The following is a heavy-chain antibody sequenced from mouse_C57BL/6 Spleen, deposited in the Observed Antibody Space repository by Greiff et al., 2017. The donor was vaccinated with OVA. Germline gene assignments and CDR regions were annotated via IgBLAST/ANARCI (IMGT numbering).Heavy chain of an antibody. Sequence: DVKLVESGEGLVKPGGSLKLSCAASGFTFSSYAMSWVRQTPEKRLGWVAYISSGGDYIYYADTVKGRFTISRDNARNTLYLQMSSLKSEDTAMYYCTRGILKGSSIYYFDYWGQGTTLTVSS. V-gene: IGHV5-9-1*02. J-gene: IGHJ2*01. CDR1: GFTFSSYA. CDR3: TRGILKGSSIYYFDY. CDR2: ISSGGDYI.